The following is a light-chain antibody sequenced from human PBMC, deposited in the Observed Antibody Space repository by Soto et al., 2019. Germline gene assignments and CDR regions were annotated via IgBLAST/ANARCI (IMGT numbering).Light chain of an antibody. V-gene: IGKV1-27*01. J-gene: IGKJ4*01. CDR1: QGIAPY. Sequence: DVQMTQSPSSLSASVGDRVTITCRASQGIAPYLGWFQQKPGKVPKLLIYAASTLQSGVPSRFSGSGSGTDFTLTISSLQPEDVATYYCQKYNSAPLTFGGGTKVEIK. CDR3: QKYNSAPLT. CDR2: AAS.